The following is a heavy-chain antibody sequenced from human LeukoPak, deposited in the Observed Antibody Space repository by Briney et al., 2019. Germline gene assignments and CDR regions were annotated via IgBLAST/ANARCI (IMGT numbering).Heavy chain of an antibody. Sequence: ASVKVSCKASGYTFTDYYKHWVRQAPGQGLEWMGWINPNSGGTNYAQKFQGRVTMTGDTSITTAYMELSRLSSDDTAVYYCARGGGMVTTNTGDYYWGQGTLVTVPS. CDR3: ARGGGMVTTNTGDYY. D-gene: IGHD2-21*02. V-gene: IGHV1-2*02. CDR2: INPNSGGT. J-gene: IGHJ4*02. CDR1: GYTFTDYY.